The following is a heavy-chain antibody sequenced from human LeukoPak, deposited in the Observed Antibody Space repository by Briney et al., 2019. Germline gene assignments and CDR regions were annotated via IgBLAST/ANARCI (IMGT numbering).Heavy chain of an antibody. D-gene: IGHD3-3*01. CDR2: ISGSGGST. V-gene: IGHV3-23*01. J-gene: IGHJ5*02. CDR1: GINFSSYA. CDR3: AKSIFGVVIGNWFDP. Sequence: PGGSLRLSCAASGINFSSYAMSWVRQAPGKGLEWVSAISGSGGSTYYADSVKGRFTISRDNSKNTLYLQMNSLRAEDTAVYYCAKSIFGVVIGNWFDPWGQGTLVTVSS.